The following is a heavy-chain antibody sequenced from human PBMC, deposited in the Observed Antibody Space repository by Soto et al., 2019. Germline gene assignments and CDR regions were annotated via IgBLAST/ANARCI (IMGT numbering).Heavy chain of an antibody. D-gene: IGHD3-16*01. CDR2: ISASGNST. J-gene: IGHJ4*02. Sequence: GGSLRLACAASGFTFSNYAMTWVRQSPGKGLDWVSTISASGNSTYYADSVKGRFTSSRDSSKNTLYLQMSSLRAEDTAVYYCAKDLYAGAIGNGDYWGQGTLVTVSS. V-gene: IGHV3-23*01. CDR3: AKDLYAGAIGNGDY. CDR1: GFTFSNYA.